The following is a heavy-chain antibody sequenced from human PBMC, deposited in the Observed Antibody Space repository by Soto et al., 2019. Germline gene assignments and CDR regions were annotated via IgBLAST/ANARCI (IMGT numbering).Heavy chain of an antibody. V-gene: IGHV4-59*11. CDR2: IYYNGHP. Sequence: QVQLQASGPGLVKPSETLSLTCTVSGGSIRNHYWSWIRQPPGKGLAWIGYIYYNGHPNYNPPLKCRLTMSVDTSKTQISLKLSSVTAADTAVYYCTRANCYSEYWGQGTLVSVSS. J-gene: IGHJ4*02. D-gene: IGHD2-21*02. CDR3: TRANCYSEY. CDR1: GGSIRNHY.